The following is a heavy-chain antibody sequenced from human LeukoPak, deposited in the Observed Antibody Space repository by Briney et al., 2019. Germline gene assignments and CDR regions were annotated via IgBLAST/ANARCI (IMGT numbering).Heavy chain of an antibody. Sequence: PGGSLRLSCAASGFTFSSYAMHWVRQAPGKGLEWVAVISYDGSNKYYADSVKGRFTISRDNSKNTLDLQMNSLRAEDTAVYYCAKVSSNYYGSGSYQTLDYWGQGTLVTVSS. CDR1: GFTFSSYA. CDR2: ISYDGSNK. CDR3: AKVSSNYYGSGSYQTLDY. J-gene: IGHJ4*02. D-gene: IGHD3-10*01. V-gene: IGHV3-30-3*01.